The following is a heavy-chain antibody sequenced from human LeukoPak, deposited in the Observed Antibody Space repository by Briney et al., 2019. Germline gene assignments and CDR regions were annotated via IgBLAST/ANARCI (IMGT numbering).Heavy chain of an antibody. V-gene: IGHV5-51*01. CDR2: IYPGDSDT. CDR1: GYSFTSYW. CDR3: ARSLYYYGSGSYYIPGGYYYYYMDV. J-gene: IGHJ6*03. Sequence: GESLKISCKGSGYSFTSYWIGWVRQMPGKGLEWMGIIYPGDSDTRYSPSFQGQVTISADKSISTAYLQWSSLKASDTAMYYCARSLYYYGSGSYYIPGGYYYYYMDVWGKGTTVTISS. D-gene: IGHD3-10*01.